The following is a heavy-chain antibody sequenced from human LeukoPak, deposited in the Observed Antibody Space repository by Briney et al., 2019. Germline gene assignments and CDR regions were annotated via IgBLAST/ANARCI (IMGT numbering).Heavy chain of an antibody. Sequence: GGSLRLSCAASGFTFSSYAMSWLRQAPGKGVEWFSAISGSGGSTYYADSVKGWFTISRDNSKNTLYLQMNSLRDEDTAVYYCARDLTYYYDSSGYYYSRGYFHYWAQGTLVTVSS. CDR3: ARDLTYYYDSSGYYYSRGYFHY. CDR1: GFTFSSYA. V-gene: IGHV3-23*01. CDR2: ISGSGGST. D-gene: IGHD3-22*01. J-gene: IGHJ4*02.